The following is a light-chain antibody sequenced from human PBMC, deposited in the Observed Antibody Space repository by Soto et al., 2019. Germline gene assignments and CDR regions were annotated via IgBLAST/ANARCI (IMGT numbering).Light chain of an antibody. Sequence: QSVLTQPPSASGSLGQSVTISCTGTSSDVGGYNYVSWHQQHPGKAPKLMIYEVTKRPSGVPDRFSGSKSGNTASLTVSGLQAEDEADYYCSSFASGGNPFLFGGGTQLTVL. CDR2: EVT. J-gene: IGLJ7*01. CDR3: SSFASGGNPFL. V-gene: IGLV2-8*01. CDR1: SSDVGGYNY.